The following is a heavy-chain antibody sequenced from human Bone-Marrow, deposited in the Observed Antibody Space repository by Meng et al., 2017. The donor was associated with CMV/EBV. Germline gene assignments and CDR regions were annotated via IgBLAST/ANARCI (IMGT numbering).Heavy chain of an antibody. V-gene: IGHV3-30*02. Sequence: GGSLRLSCAASGFTFSSYGMHWVRQAPGKGLEWVAFIRYDGSNKYYADSVKGRFTISRDNSKNTLYLQMNSLRAEDTAVYYCAKGDPIAAAGPDWGQGTLVTVSS. J-gene: IGHJ1*01. D-gene: IGHD6-13*01. CDR1: GFTFSSYG. CDR3: AKGDPIAAAGPD. CDR2: IRYDGSNK.